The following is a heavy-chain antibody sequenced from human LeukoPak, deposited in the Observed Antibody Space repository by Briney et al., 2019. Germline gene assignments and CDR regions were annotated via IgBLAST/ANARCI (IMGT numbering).Heavy chain of an antibody. CDR2: IYYSGSI. Sequence: PSETLSLTCAVSGYSISSSNWWGWIRQPPGKGLEWIGYIYYSGSIYYNPSLKSRVTMPVDTSKNQFSLKLSSVTAVDTAVYYCARKPGYSSSWDDAFDIWGQGTMVTVSS. CDR1: GYSISSSNW. J-gene: IGHJ3*02. CDR3: ARKPGYSSSWDDAFDI. V-gene: IGHV4-28*05. D-gene: IGHD6-13*01.